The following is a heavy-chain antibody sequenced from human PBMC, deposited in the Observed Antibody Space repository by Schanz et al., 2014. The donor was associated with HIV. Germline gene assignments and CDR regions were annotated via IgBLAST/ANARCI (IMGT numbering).Heavy chain of an antibody. CDR1: GFTFSNYA. D-gene: IGHD2-15*01. V-gene: IGHV3-30-3*01. CDR2: ISYDGNNK. CDR3: ARRSTPGGYYGMAV. Sequence: VHLMESGGGLVEPGKSLRLSCAVSGFTFSNYAMHWVRQAPGKGLEWVAVISYDGNNKYYADSVKGRFTISRDNSRRTLFLQMNSLRVEDTAVYYCARRSTPGGYYGMAVWGQGTTVTVSS. J-gene: IGHJ6*02.